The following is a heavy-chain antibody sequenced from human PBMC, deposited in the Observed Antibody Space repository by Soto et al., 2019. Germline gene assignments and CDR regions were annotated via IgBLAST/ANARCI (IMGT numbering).Heavy chain of an antibody. CDR3: AQGWIGIKWFDP. Sequence: EVQLLESGGGLVQPGGSLRLSCAASGFTFSSYSMSWVRQAPGKGLEWVSSINESGGSTYYPDSVKGRFTISRDNSKNTLYLQMNSLRAEDTAMYYCAQGWIGIKWFDPWGQGTLVTVSS. V-gene: IGHV3-23*01. CDR2: INESGGST. J-gene: IGHJ5*02. D-gene: IGHD5-12*01. CDR1: GFTFSSYS.